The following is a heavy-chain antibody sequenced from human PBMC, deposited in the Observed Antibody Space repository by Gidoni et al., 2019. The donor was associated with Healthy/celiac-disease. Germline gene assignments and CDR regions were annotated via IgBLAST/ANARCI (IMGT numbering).Heavy chain of an antibody. J-gene: IGHJ5*02. CDR1: GGSISSSTW. V-gene: IGHV4-4*02. CDR3: AREGEMETVPAAMSRWFDP. Sequence: QVQLQESGPGLVKPSGTLSLTCAVSGGSISSSTWWSWVRQPPGKGLEWIGEIYHSGSTNYNPSLKSRVTISVDKSKNQFSLKLSSVTAADTAVYYCAREGEMETVPAAMSRWFDPWGQGTLVTVSS. D-gene: IGHD2-2*01. CDR2: IYHSGST.